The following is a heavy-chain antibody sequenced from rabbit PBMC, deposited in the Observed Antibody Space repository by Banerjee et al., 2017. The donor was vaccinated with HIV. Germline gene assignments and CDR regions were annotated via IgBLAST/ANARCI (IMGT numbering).Heavy chain of an antibody. CDR1: GFSFSSSCY. CDR3: ARAYASSSGYYIYYFNL. Sequence: QEQLEESGGGLVKPGASLTLTCTASGFSFSSSCYMCWVRQAPGKGLEWIACTYASGSGSTYYASWAKGRFTISKTSSTTVTLQMTSLTAADTATYFCARAYASSSGYYIYYFNLWGPGTLVTVS. D-gene: IGHD1-1*01. J-gene: IGHJ4*01. CDR2: TYASGSGST. V-gene: IGHV1S45*01.